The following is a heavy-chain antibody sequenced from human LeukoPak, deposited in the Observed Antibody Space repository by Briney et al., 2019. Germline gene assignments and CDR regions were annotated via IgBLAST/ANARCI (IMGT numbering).Heavy chain of an antibody. D-gene: IGHD3-9*01. CDR3: AKDPQLYYDILTGYSTYFDY. V-gene: IGHV3-30*18. J-gene: IGHJ4*02. CDR1: GFTFSSYG. Sequence: GGSLRLSCAASGFTFSSYGMHWVRQAPGKGLEWVAVISYDGSNKYYADSVKGRFTISRDNSKNTLYLQMNSLRAEDTAVYHCAKDPQLYYDILTGYSTYFDYWGQGTLVTVSS. CDR2: ISYDGSNK.